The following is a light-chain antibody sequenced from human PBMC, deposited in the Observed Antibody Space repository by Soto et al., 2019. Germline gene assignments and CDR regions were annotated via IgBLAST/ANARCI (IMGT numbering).Light chain of an antibody. CDR1: HIVSNN. CDR2: FAS. CDR3: QHYNKSPLT. V-gene: IGKV3-15*01. J-gene: IGKJ4*01. Sequence: EVVMTQSPATLSVCPGEKATLSCRASHIVSNNLAWYQQKPGQAPRLLIYFASTRTTGIPARFSGSGSGTEFTLTTSSLQSEYFAVYYCQHYNKSPLTFGGGTQVETK.